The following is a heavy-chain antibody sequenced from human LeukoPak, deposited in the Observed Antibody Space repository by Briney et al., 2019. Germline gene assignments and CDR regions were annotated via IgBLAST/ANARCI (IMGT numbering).Heavy chain of an antibody. J-gene: IGHJ6*02. CDR3: ARIWFGELLTRRTTPPWHGMDV. D-gene: IGHD3-10*01. CDR2: ITPIFGTA. Sequence: SVKVSCKASGGTFSSYAISWVRQAPGQGLEWMGGITPIFGTANYAQKFQGRVTITADESTSTAYMELSSLRSEDTAVYYCARIWFGELLTRRTTPPWHGMDVWGQGTTVTVSS. CDR1: GGTFSSYA. V-gene: IGHV1-69*13.